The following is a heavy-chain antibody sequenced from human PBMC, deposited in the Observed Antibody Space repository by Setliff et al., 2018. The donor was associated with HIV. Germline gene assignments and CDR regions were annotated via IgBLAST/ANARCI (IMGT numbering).Heavy chain of an antibody. CDR1: GFSFSSYA. J-gene: IGHJ6*02. Sequence: GSLRLSCTASGFSFSSYAMSWVRQAPGKGLEWVSGISGSGSSTYYADSVKGRSTISRDNSGDTLYLHMNNLRAEDTAVYYCAKDRGPEGAPYSYYGMDVWGQGTTVTVSS. CDR3: AKDRGPEGAPYSYYGMDV. CDR2: ISGSGSST. V-gene: IGHV3-23*01.